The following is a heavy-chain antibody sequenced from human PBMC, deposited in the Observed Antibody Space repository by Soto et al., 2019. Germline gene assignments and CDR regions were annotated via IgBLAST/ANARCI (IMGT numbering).Heavy chain of an antibody. Sequence: GGSLRLSCAASGFTFSSYGMHWVRQAPGKGLEWVAVISYDGSNKYYADSVKGRFTISRDNSKNTLYLQMNSLRAEDTAVYYCAKVHYDFWSGYYGRGDFDYWGQGTLVTVSS. J-gene: IGHJ4*02. D-gene: IGHD3-3*01. CDR2: ISYDGSNK. V-gene: IGHV3-30*18. CDR1: GFTFSSYG. CDR3: AKVHYDFWSGYYGRGDFDY.